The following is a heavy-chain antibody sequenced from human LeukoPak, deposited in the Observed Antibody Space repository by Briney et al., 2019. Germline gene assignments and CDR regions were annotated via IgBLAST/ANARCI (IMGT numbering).Heavy chain of an antibody. CDR1: GFTFDDYT. CDR2: ISWDGGST. CDR3: AKDIQHYDFWSGTDYYYGMDV. Sequence: GGSLRLSCAASGFTFDDYTMHWFRQAPGKGLEGVSLISWDGGSTYYADSVKGRFTISRDNSKNSLYLQMNSLRTEDTALYYCAKDIQHYDFWSGTDYYYGMDVWGQGTTVTVSS. V-gene: IGHV3-43*01. D-gene: IGHD3-3*01. J-gene: IGHJ6*02.